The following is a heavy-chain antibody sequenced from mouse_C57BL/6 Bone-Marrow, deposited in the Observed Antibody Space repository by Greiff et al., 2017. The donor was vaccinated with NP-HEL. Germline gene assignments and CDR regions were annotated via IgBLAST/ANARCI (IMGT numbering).Heavy chain of an antibody. Sequence: QVQLQQSGTELVKPGASVKLSCKASGYTFTSYWMHWVKQRPGQGLEWIGNINPSDGGTNYNEKFKSKATLTADKSSSTAYMQLSSLTSEDSADYYCARRGGSNDWYFDVWGTGTTVTVSS. J-gene: IGHJ1*03. CDR1: GYTFTSYW. D-gene: IGHD1-1*01. CDR3: ARRGGSNDWYFDV. V-gene: IGHV1-53*01. CDR2: INPSDGGT.